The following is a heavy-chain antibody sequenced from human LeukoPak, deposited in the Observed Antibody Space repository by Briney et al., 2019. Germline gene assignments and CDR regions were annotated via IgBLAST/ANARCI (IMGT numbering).Heavy chain of an antibody. Sequence: GGSLRLSCAASGFTFSSYSTNWVRQAPGKGLEWVSSISSSSSYIYYADSVKGRFTISRDNAKNSLYMQMNSLRAEDTAVYYCARVPYSYGFISWFDPWGQGTLVTVSS. CDR2: ISSSSSYI. CDR3: ARVPYSYGFISWFDP. CDR1: GFTFSSYS. J-gene: IGHJ5*02. D-gene: IGHD5-18*01. V-gene: IGHV3-21*01.